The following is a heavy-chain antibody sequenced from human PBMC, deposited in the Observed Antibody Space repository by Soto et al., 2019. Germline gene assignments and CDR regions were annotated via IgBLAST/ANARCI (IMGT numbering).Heavy chain of an antibody. CDR3: AHTPSITMVRGDIFDY. D-gene: IGHD3-10*01. J-gene: IGHJ4*02. V-gene: IGHV2-5*02. CDR1: GFSLSTSGVG. Sequence: SGPTLVNPTQTLTLTCTFSGFSLSTSGVGVGWIRQPPGKALEWLALIYWDDDKRYSPSLKSRLTITKDTSKNQVVLTMTNMDPVDTATYYCAHTPSITMVRGDIFDYWGQGTLVTVS. CDR2: IYWDDDK.